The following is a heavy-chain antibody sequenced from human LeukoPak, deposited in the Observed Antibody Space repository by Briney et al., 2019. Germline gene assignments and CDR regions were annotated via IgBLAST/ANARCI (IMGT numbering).Heavy chain of an antibody. J-gene: IGHJ4*02. V-gene: IGHV4-38-2*02. D-gene: IGHD6-13*01. CDR1: GYSLSSGYY. CDR2: IYHSGST. Sequence: SETLSLTCTVSGYSLSSGYYWGWIRQPPGKGLEWIGSIYHSGSTYYNPSLKSRVTMSVDTSKNQFSLRLISVTAADTAVYYCAREPVGSSFDYWGQGTLVTVSS. CDR3: AREPVGSSFDY.